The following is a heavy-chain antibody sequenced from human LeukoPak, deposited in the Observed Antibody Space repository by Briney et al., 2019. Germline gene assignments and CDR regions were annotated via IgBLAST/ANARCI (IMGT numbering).Heavy chain of an antibody. D-gene: IGHD3-3*01. CDR3: ARSYYDFWSGSWDY. CDR2: ISAYNGNT. CDR1: GYTFTSYG. V-gene: IGHV1-18*01. Sequence: GASVKVSCKASGYTFTSYGISWVRQAPGQGLEWMGWISAYNGNTNYAQKLQGRVTMTTDTSTSTAYMELRSLRSDDTAVYYCARSYYDFWSGSWDYWGQGTLVTVSS. J-gene: IGHJ4*02.